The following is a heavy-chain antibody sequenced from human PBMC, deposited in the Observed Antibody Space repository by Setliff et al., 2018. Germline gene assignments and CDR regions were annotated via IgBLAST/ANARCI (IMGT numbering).Heavy chain of an antibody. Sequence: GGSLRLSCAASGFTFSSYGMHWVRQAPGKGLEWVAVIWYDGSNKYYADSVKGRFTISRDNSKNTLYLQMNSLRAEDTAVYYCAKGGYCSGGSCYSIHAFVIWGQGTKVT. CDR1: GFTFSSYG. CDR3: AKGGYCSGGSCYSIHAFVI. D-gene: IGHD2-15*01. CDR2: IWYDGSNK. V-gene: IGHV3-33*06. J-gene: IGHJ3*02.